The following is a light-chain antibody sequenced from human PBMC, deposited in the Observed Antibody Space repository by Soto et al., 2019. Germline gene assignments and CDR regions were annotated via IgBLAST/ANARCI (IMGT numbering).Light chain of an antibody. V-gene: IGKV1-5*03. Sequence: DIQMTQSPSTLSASVGDRVTITCRASQSISSWLAWYQQKPGKAPKLLIYKASSLESGVLSRFSGSGSGTEFTPTISSLQPDDFATYYCQQYNSYSWTFGQGTKVDIK. CDR1: QSISSW. CDR3: QQYNSYSWT. J-gene: IGKJ1*01. CDR2: KAS.